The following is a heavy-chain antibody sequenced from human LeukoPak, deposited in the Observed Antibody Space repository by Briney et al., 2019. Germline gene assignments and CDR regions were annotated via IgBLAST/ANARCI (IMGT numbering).Heavy chain of an antibody. CDR3: ARADYSSTWSHDYYYMDV. J-gene: IGHJ6*03. D-gene: IGHD6-13*01. CDR2: IYRSGST. Sequence: PSETLSLTCTVSGYSISSGYYWGWIRQPPGKGLEWIGSIYRSGSTYYNPSLKSRVTISVDTSNNQYSLKLSSVTAADTAVYYCARADYSSTWSHDYYYMDVWGKGTTVTVSS. V-gene: IGHV4-38-2*02. CDR1: GYSISSGYY.